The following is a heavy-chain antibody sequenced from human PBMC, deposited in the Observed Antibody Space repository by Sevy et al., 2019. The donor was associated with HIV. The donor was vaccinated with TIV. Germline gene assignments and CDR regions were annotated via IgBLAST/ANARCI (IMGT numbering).Heavy chain of an antibody. Sequence: ASVKVSCKASGYLFISYGINWVRQAPGQGLEWMGWISPYNGYTNSAQNFQDRVTLTTDTSTSTAYMELRSLRSDDTAVYYCARDDTYSDPARYHYSYMDVWGKGTTVTVSS. V-gene: IGHV1-18*01. CDR3: ARDDTYSDPARYHYSYMDV. D-gene: IGHD1-26*01. J-gene: IGHJ6*03. CDR2: ISPYNGYT. CDR1: GYLFISYG.